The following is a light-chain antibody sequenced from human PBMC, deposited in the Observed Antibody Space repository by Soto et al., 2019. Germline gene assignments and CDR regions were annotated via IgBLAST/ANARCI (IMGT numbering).Light chain of an antibody. CDR2: GAS. Sequence: ETVLTQSPGTLSLSPGERATLSCRASQTVSSNYLAWYQQKPGQASRLLIYGASSRATGIPDRFSGSGAGTDFTLTISRLEPEDFALYYCLQYGNSPRTFGQGTKVDIK. J-gene: IGKJ1*01. CDR3: LQYGNSPRT. V-gene: IGKV3-20*01. CDR1: QTVSSNY.